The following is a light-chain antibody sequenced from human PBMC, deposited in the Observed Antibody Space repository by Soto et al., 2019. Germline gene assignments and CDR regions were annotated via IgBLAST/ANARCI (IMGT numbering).Light chain of an antibody. CDR1: QSFNNY. V-gene: IGKV3-11*01. Sequence: EVELTQSPAPLPLSPGQRATLSCRASQSFNNYLAWYQQKPGQAPRLLIYDASNRATGIPARFSGSGSGTDFTLTISSLEPEDSAVYYCQQRTNWPPLFTFGPGTKVDIK. CDR2: DAS. J-gene: IGKJ3*01. CDR3: QQRTNWPPLFT.